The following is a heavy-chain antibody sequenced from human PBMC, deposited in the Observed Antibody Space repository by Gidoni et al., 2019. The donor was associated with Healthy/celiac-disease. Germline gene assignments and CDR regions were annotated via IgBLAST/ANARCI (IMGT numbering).Heavy chain of an antibody. V-gene: IGHV1-2*06. CDR1: GYTFTGYY. CDR2: INPDSGGT. Sequence: QVQLVQSGAEVKKPGASVKVSCKAPGYTFTGYYMHWVRQAPGQELEWRGRINPDSGGTNYAQKFQGRVTMTRDTSISTAYMELSRLRSDDTAVYYCARDKYGSGSYFPWGQGTLVTVSS. CDR3: ARDKYGSGSYFP. D-gene: IGHD3-10*01. J-gene: IGHJ5*02.